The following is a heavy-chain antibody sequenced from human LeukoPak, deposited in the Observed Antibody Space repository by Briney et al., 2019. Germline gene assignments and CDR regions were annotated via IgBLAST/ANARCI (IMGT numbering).Heavy chain of an antibody. D-gene: IGHD1-20*01. CDR1: GFTFSSFW. V-gene: IGHV3-74*01. CDR3: ASSFRITGTTYYY. Sequence: GGSLRLSCSASGFTFSSFWMHWVRHVPGKGLVWVSGVSSDGRITNYADFVKGRFTVSRDTAKNTLSLQMDSLRVDDTAIYFCASSFRITGTTYYYWGQGTLVTVSS. CDR2: VSSDGRIT. J-gene: IGHJ4*02.